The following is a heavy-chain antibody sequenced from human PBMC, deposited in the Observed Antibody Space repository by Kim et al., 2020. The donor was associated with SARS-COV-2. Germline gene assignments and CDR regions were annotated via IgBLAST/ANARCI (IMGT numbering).Heavy chain of an antibody. J-gene: IGHJ4*02. V-gene: IGHV4-4*02. CDR3: ARLKVAAAALFDY. D-gene: IGHD6-13*01. Sequence: YSPSLKSRVTISVDKSKNQFSLKLTSVTAADTAVYYCARLKVAAAALFDYWGQGTLVTVSS.